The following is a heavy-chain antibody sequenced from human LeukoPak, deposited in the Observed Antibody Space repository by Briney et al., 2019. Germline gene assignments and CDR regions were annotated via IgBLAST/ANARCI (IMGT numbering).Heavy chain of an antibody. CDR2: ISYDGSNK. D-gene: IGHD3-22*01. CDR1: GFTFSSYG. Sequence: PGRSLRLSCAASGFTFSSYGMHWVRQAPGKGLEWVAVISYDGSNKYYADSVKGRFTISRDNSKNTLYLQMNSLRAEDTAVYYCAKRGLYDSSGYYFDYWGQGTLVTVSS. V-gene: IGHV3-30*18. J-gene: IGHJ4*02. CDR3: AKRGLYDSSGYYFDY.